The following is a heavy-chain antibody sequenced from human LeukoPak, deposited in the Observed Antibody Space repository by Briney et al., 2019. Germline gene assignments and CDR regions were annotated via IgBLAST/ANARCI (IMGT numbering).Heavy chain of an antibody. CDR1: GFTFSSYA. CDR3: ARDAPYCSSTSCYSDY. Sequence: GGSLRLSCAASGFTFSSYAMHWVRQAPGKGLEYVSAISSNGGSTYYANSVKGRFTISRDNSKNTLYLQMGSLRAEDMAVYYCARDAPYCSSTSCYSDYWGQGTPVTVSS. V-gene: IGHV3-64*01. D-gene: IGHD2-2*01. J-gene: IGHJ4*02. CDR2: ISSNGGST.